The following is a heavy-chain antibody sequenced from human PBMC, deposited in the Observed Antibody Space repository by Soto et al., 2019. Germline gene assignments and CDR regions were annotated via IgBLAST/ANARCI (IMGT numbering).Heavy chain of an antibody. J-gene: IGHJ3*02. Sequence: ASVKVSCKVSGYTLTELSMHWVRQAPGKGLEWMGGFDPEDGETIYAQKFQGRVTMTEDTSTDTAYMELSSLRSEDTAVYYCATDPSSVLNWGSSRYAAFDIWGQGTMVTVSS. V-gene: IGHV1-24*01. CDR1: GYTLTELS. D-gene: IGHD3-16*02. CDR2: FDPEDGET. CDR3: ATDPSSVLNWGSSRYAAFDI.